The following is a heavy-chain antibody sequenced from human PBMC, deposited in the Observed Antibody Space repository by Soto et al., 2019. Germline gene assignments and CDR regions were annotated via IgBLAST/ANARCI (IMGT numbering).Heavy chain of an antibody. CDR3: ARDLRRGGYCSGGSCPPRFDP. CDR2: INAGNGNT. D-gene: IGHD2-15*01. CDR1: GYTFTSYP. Sequence: GASVNVSCKYSGYTFTSYPMHWVRQAPGQRLEWMGWINAGNGNTKYSQKFQGRVTITRDTSASTAYMELSSLRSEDTAVYYCARDLRRGGYCSGGSCPPRFDPWGQGTLVTVSS. J-gene: IGHJ5*02. V-gene: IGHV1-3*01.